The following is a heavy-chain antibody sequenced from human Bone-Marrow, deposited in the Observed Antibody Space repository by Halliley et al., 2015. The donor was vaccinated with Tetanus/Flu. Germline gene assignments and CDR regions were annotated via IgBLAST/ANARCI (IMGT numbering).Heavy chain of an antibody. V-gene: IGHV3-11*05. J-gene: IGHJ3*02. Sequence: SYFSSSSSYTNSADSVKGRFPISRDTAENSLYLQTNSLRADDTAVYYCARVDYSSGWYWIFDIWGQGTMVTVSS. D-gene: IGHD6-19*01. CDR3: ARVDYSSGWYWIFDI. CDR2: FSSSSSYT.